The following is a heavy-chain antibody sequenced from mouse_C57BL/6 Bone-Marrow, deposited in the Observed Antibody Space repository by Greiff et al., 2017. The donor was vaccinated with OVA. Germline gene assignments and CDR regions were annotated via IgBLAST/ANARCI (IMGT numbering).Heavy chain of an antibody. D-gene: IGHD1-1*01. V-gene: IGHV1-5*01. CDR1: GYTFTSYW. CDR3: TNYYYGSSYPFAY. J-gene: IGHJ3*01. Sequence: VQLQQSGTVLARPGASVKMSCKTSGYTFTSYWMHWVKQRPGQGLEWIGAIYPGNSDTSYNQKFKGKAKLTAVTSASTAYMELSSLTNEDSAVYYCTNYYYGSSYPFAYWGQGTLVTVSA. CDR2: IYPGNSDT.